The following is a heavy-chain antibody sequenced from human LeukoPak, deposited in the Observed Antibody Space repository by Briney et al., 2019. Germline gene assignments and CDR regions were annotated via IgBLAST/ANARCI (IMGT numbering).Heavy chain of an antibody. CDR2: INPNSGGT. D-gene: IGHD4-4*01. Sequence: ASVKVSCKASGYTFTSYDINWVRQAPGQGLEWMGWINPNSGGTNYAQKFQGRVTMTRDTSISTAYMELSRLRSDDTAVYYCARATGPYDYFDYWGQGTLVTVSS. J-gene: IGHJ4*02. CDR3: ARATGPYDYFDY. V-gene: IGHV1-2*02. CDR1: GYTFTSYD.